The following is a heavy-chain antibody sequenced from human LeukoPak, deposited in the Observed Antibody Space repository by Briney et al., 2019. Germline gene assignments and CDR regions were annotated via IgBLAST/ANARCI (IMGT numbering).Heavy chain of an antibody. CDR3: ARAIIYGSGWYRNWFDP. J-gene: IGHJ5*02. CDR2: INPNSGGS. D-gene: IGHD6-19*01. CDR1: GYTFTGYY. Sequence: ASVRVSCKASGYTFTGYYMHWVRQAPGQRLEGLGLINPNSGGSNYAQKFQSRVTMTRDTSISTAYMELSRLRSDDTAVYYCARAIIYGSGWYRNWFDPWGQGTLVTVSS. V-gene: IGHV1-2*02.